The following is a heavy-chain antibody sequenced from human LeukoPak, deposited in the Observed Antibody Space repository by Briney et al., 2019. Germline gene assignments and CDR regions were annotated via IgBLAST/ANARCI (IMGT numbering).Heavy chain of an antibody. CDR1: GYNFTNYW. V-gene: IGHV5-10-1*01. Sequence: GESLKISCKGSGYNFTNYWINWVRQMPGKGLEWMGRIDPSDSDTNYSPSFQGHVTISVDKSISSAYLQWSTLKASDSAMYYCARLTASSGWYRRLNSGKISDHWGQGTLVTVSS. CDR3: ARLTASSGWYRRLNSGKISDH. CDR2: IDPSDSDT. J-gene: IGHJ4*02. D-gene: IGHD6-19*01.